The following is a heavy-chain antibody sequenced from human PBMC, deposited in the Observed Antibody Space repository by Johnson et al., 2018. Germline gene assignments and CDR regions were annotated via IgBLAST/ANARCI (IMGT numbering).Heavy chain of an antibody. D-gene: IGHD3-10*01. CDR2: MNPNSGST. V-gene: IGHV1-8*01. CDR3: ARGQGTMGYYYYGMDV. Sequence: QVQLVEAGAEVKKPGASVKVSCKASGYTFISYDINWVRQATGQGLEWMGWMNPNSGSTGYAQKFQGRVTMTRNTSISTAYMELSSLRSEETAVYYCARGQGTMGYYYYGMDVWGQGTTVTVSS. J-gene: IGHJ6*02. CDR1: GYTFISYD.